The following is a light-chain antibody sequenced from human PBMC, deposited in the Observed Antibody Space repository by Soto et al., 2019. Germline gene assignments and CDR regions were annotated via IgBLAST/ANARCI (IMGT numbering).Light chain of an antibody. V-gene: IGLV3-21*04. Sequence: SYELTPSPSVSVAPEKTATITCGGNHIGNKRVHWYRQKPGQAPVLLISYDSDRPSGIPERFSGSNSGNTATLTISRVEAGDEADYYCQVWDIMTDNYVFGSGTKLTVL. CDR1: HIGNKR. CDR3: QVWDIMTDNYV. CDR2: YDS. J-gene: IGLJ1*01.